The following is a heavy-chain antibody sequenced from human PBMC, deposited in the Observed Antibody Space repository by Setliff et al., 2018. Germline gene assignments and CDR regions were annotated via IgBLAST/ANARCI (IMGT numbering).Heavy chain of an antibody. CDR2: INAGNGNT. D-gene: IGHD2-15*01. Sequence: GASVKVSCKASGGTFSIYDITWVRQAPGQGLEWMGWINAGNGNTKYSQKFQGRVTITRDTSASTAYMELSSLRSEDTAVYYCARDGLYCSGGSCYSVPIDYWGQGTLVTVSS. CDR3: ARDGLYCSGGSCYSVPIDY. J-gene: IGHJ4*02. CDR1: GGTFSIYD. V-gene: IGHV1-3*01.